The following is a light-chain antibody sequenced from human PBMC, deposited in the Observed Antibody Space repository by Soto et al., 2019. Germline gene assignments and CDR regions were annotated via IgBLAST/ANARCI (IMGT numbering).Light chain of an antibody. CDR1: QSINTW. CDR2: KAS. J-gene: IGKJ4*02. V-gene: IGKV1-5*03. CDR3: EQYKSYSLT. Sequence: DIQMTQSPSTLAASVGDRVTITFRASQSINTWLAWYQQQSGKAPKLLIQKASSLENGVPPRFGCMGSRTEFTLTISILQTDDFATYYCEQYKSYSLTFRGVTKVEIK.